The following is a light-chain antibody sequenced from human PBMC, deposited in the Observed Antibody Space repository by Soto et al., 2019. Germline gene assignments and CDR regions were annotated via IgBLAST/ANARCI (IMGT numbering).Light chain of an antibody. CDR2: AAS. CDR1: QIISSY. V-gene: IGKV1-39*01. J-gene: IGKJ5*01. Sequence: DIHVTKSPSSLSASVGARVTIICRASQIISSYFNWYQQKPGKAPKLLIYAASSLKSGVPSRFSGSGSGTDFTLTISSLQPEDCATDCCQDSYFTLNTFGQGTRLDIK. CDR3: QDSYFTLNT.